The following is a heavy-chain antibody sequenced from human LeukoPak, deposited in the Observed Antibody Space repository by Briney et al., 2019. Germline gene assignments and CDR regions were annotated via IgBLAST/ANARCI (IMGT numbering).Heavy chain of an antibody. J-gene: IGHJ4*02. CDR1: GFTFDDYG. Sequence: GGSLRLSCAASGFTFDDYGMSWVRQAPGKGLEWVPGINLNGGSKGYADSVKGRFTIPRENAKNSLYLQMNSLRAEDTALYYCARDVLRFCSSTSCYASWSYWGQGTLVTVSS. CDR3: ARDVLRFCSSTSCYASWSY. CDR2: INLNGGSK. V-gene: IGHV3-20*04. D-gene: IGHD2-2*01.